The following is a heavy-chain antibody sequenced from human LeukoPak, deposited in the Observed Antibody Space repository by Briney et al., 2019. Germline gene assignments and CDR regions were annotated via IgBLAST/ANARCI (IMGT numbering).Heavy chain of an antibody. CDR1: GGSFSGYY. Sequence: SETLSLTCAVYGGSFSGYYWSWIRQPPGKGLEWIGEINHSGSTNYNPSLKSRVTISADTSKNQFSLKLSSVTAADTAVYYCARGLPSRLFDYWGQGTLVTVSS. CDR3: ARGLPSRLFDY. V-gene: IGHV4-34*01. J-gene: IGHJ4*02. D-gene: IGHD6-13*01. CDR2: INHSGST.